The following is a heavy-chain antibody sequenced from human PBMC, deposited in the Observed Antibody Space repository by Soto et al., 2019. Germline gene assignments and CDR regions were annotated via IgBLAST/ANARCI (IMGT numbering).Heavy chain of an antibody. CDR3: SKGEATYGDLRHDY. D-gene: IGHD3-16*01. J-gene: IGHJ4*02. Sequence: PWGALIVTCASSEFTFSSYAMSWVGQAPGKGLDWVSDISRSGGSTCYADPVRGRITISRDNAKDTVYLQMNSLSADDTAVYYCSKGEATYGDLRHDYWGQGTMVTVSS. V-gene: IGHV3-23*01. CDR2: ISRSGGST. CDR1: EFTFSSYA.